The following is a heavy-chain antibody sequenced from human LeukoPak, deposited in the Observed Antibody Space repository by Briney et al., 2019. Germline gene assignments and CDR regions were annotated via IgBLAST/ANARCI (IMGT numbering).Heavy chain of an antibody. Sequence: GGSLGLSCAASGFIFSNYAMAWVRQAPGKGLEWVSGINPRDGGTVYADSVRGRFTISRDNSKYTLYLQMNSLRVEDTALYYCVKYIAVPGEQLLGDYWGQGTLVTVSS. J-gene: IGHJ4*02. CDR1: GFIFSNYA. V-gene: IGHV3-23*01. CDR2: INPRDGGT. CDR3: VKYIAVPGEQLLGDY. D-gene: IGHD6-19*01.